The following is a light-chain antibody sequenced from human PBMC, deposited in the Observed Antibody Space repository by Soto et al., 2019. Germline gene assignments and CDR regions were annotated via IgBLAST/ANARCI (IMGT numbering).Light chain of an antibody. J-gene: IGKJ1*01. V-gene: IGKV3-20*01. CDR2: GTS. CDR3: QQYGGSPWT. CDR1: QRISISY. Sequence: EIVLTQSPGTLSLSPGERATLSCRASQRISISYLAWYQQRPGQAPSLLIYGTSSRATGIPDRFSGSVSGTDFALTISRLEPEDFAVYYCQQYGGSPWTFGQGTKVEIK.